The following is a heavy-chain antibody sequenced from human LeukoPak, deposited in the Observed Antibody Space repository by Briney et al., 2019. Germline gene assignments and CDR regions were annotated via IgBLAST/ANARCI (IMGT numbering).Heavy chain of an antibody. J-gene: IGHJ2*01. CDR1: EYTFTGYY. Sequence: ASVKVSCKASEYTFTGYYMHWVRQAPGQGLEWMGWINPNSGGTHYAPRFQGRVTMTRDTSISTAYMELSRLRSDDTAVYYCARGPYVPFPNWYFDLWGRGTLVTVSS. D-gene: IGHD3-10*02. CDR3: ARGPYVPFPNWYFDL. V-gene: IGHV1-2*02. CDR2: INPNSGGT.